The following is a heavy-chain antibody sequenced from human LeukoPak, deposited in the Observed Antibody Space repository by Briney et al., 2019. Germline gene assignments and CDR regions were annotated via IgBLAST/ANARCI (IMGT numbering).Heavy chain of an antibody. J-gene: IGHJ5*02. V-gene: IGHV3-7*01. CDR1: GFTFSSYA. CDR3: ARVGGRFYNWFDP. CDR2: IKQDGSEK. Sequence: QTGGSLRLSCAASGFTFSSYAMSWVRQAPGKGLEWVANIKQDGSEKYYVDSVKGRFTISRDNAKNSLYLQMNSLRAEDTAVYYCARVGGRFYNWFDPWGQGTLVTVSS. D-gene: IGHD3-10*01.